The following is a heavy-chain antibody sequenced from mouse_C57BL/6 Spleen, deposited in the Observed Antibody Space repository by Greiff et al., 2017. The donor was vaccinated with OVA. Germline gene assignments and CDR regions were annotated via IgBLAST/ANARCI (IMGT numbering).Heavy chain of an antibody. CDR2: ISYDGSN. V-gene: IGHV3-6*01. CDR3: ARGGGIYSNYGGFAY. Sequence: DVKLQESGPGLVKPSQSLSLTCSVTGYSITSGYYWNWIRQFPGNKLEWMGYISYDGSNNYNPSLKNRISITRDTSKNQFFLKLNSVTTEDTATYYCARGGGIYSNYGGFAYWGQGTLVTVSA. J-gene: IGHJ3*01. D-gene: IGHD2-5*01. CDR1: GYSITSGYY.